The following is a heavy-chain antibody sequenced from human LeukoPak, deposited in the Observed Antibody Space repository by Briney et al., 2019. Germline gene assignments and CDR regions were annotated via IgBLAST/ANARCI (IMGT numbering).Heavy chain of an antibody. D-gene: IGHD5-24*01. J-gene: IGHJ4*02. Sequence: ASDTLSLTCAVSGYSITSSSWWGWIRQPPGKGLEWIGYIYHSGTTYYNPSLQSRVTMSVDTSKNQFSLKLSSVTAVDTAVYYCARYDGYTQYWGQGTLVTVSS. CDR2: IYHSGTT. CDR3: ARYDGYTQY. CDR1: GYSITSSSW. V-gene: IGHV4-28*01.